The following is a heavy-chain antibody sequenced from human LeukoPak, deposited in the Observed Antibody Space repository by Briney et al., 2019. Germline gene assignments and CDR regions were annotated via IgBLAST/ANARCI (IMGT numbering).Heavy chain of an antibody. J-gene: IGHJ4*02. V-gene: IGHV4-59*01. CDR1: GGSITTYF. CDR2: IYYIGST. CDR3: ASVRRDGYPFDY. Sequence: SETLSLTCTVSGGSITTYFWSWIRQPPGKGVEWIGYIYYIGSTNYNPSLKSRVTISVDTSKNQFSLKLSSVTAADTAVYYCASVRRDGYPFDYWGQGTLVTVSS. D-gene: IGHD5-24*01.